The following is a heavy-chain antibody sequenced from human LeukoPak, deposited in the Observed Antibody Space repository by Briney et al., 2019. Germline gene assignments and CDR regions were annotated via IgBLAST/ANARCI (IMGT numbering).Heavy chain of an antibody. D-gene: IGHD5/OR15-5a*01. V-gene: IGHV3-23*01. CDR3: AKDFVYDDVDF. CDR1: GITFSAYG. J-gene: IGHJ4*02. Sequence: GGSLRLSCAASGITFSAYGMSWVRQAPGKGLEWVSTISGSGTSTYYADSVKGRFTISRDNSKNTLYLQMNSLRAEVTAVYYCAKDFVYDDVDFWGQGTLVTVSS. CDR2: ISGSGTST.